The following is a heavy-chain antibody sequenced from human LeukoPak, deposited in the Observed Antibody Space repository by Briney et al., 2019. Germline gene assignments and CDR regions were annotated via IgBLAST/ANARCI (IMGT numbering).Heavy chain of an antibody. CDR1: GYTFTGYY. CDR3: ARESTNGVLFDY. J-gene: IGHJ4*02. CDR2: INPNSGGT. Sequence: ASVKVSCKASGYTFTGYYMHWVRQAPGQGLEWMGWINPNSGGTNYAQKFQGRVTMTRDTSIRTAYMELSRLRSDDTAVYYCARESTNGVLFDYWGQGTLVTVSS. V-gene: IGHV1-2*02. D-gene: IGHD2-8*01.